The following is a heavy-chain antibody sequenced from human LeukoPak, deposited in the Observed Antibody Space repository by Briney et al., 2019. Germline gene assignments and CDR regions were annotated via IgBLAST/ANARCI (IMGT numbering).Heavy chain of an antibody. J-gene: IGHJ4*02. D-gene: IGHD1-26*01. Sequence: SETLSVTCTVSGGSISSSSYYWGWIRQPPGKGLEWIGCIYYSGSTYYNPSLKSRVTISVDTSKNQFSLRLTSVTAADTAVYSCARHGTGVGATTAVDYWGQGTLVTVSS. CDR1: GGSISSSSYY. V-gene: IGHV4-39*01. CDR3: ARHGTGVGATTAVDY. CDR2: IYYSGST.